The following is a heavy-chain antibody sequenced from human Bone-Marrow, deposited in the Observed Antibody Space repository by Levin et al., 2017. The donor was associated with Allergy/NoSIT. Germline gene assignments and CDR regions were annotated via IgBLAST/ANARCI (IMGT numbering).Heavy chain of an antibody. CDR2: ISSGGSPT. Sequence: GGSLRLSCATSGFPFSTYGMNWVRQAPNKGLEWVALISSGGSPTYYADSVKGRFTVSRDNSKNTLYLQMNSLRPEDTAVYYCAARVFDYWGQGAPVAVSS. D-gene: IGHD6-13*01. CDR1: GFPFSTYG. J-gene: IGHJ4*02. V-gene: IGHV3-30*03. CDR3: AARVFDY.